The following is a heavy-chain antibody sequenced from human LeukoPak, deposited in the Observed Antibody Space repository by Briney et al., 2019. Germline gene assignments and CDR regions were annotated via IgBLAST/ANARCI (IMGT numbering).Heavy chain of an antibody. Sequence: GGSLRLSCAAAGFTFSDSYMSWIRQATGKGLEWVSYISSGGSTIYYAAFVKGRFTISRDNAKSSLYLQMNSLRAEDTAVYYCARVSSSQTWGFGFWGQGTLVTVSS. V-gene: IGHV3-11*04. CDR3: ARVSSSQTWGFGF. CDR2: ISSGGSTI. J-gene: IGHJ4*02. CDR1: GFTFSDSY. D-gene: IGHD6-13*01.